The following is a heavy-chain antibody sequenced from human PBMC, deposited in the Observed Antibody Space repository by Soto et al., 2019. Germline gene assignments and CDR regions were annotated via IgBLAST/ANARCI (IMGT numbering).Heavy chain of an antibody. V-gene: IGHV3-11*01. CDR2: ISSTGGTI. CDR1: GFTFSDYY. Sequence: QVQLVESGGGLVKPGGSLRLSCAASGFTFSDYYMSWIRQAPGKGLEWISDISSTGGTINYADSVRGRFTISRDNAKNSLYLQMNSLRAEDTAVYYCASDVLLGGVNSDRGVGYWGQGTLVTVSS. D-gene: IGHD1-20*01. J-gene: IGHJ4*02. CDR3: ASDVLLGGVNSDRGVGY.